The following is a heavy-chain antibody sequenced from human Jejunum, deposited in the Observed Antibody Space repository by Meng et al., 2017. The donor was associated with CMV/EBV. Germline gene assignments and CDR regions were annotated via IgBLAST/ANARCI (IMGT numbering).Heavy chain of an antibody. CDR2: ISGSGGSA. Sequence: SGFTFRNYAMNWVRQVPGKGLEWVSGISGSGGSAYHADSVKGRFAISRDNSKNMLYLQMNSLRAEDTAVYFCAKCFSGTSCYVGVDCWGHGTLVTVSS. J-gene: IGHJ4*01. CDR3: AKCFSGTSCYVGVDC. D-gene: IGHD2-2*01. V-gene: IGHV3-23*01. CDR1: GFTFRNYA.